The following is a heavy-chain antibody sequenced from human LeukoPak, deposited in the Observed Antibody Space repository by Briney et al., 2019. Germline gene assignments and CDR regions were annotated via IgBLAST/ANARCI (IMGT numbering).Heavy chain of an antibody. V-gene: IGHV1-8*01. CDR1: GYTFTSYD. J-gene: IGHJ5*02. D-gene: IGHD2-21*01. Sequence: ASVKVSCKASGYTFTSYDINWVRQATGQGLEWMGWMNPNSGNTGYAQKFQGRVAMTRNTSISTAYMELSSLRSEDTAVYYCAALNWRRSTRGEAGGFDPWGQGTLVTVSS. CDR2: MNPNSGNT. CDR3: AALNWRRSTRGEAGGFDP.